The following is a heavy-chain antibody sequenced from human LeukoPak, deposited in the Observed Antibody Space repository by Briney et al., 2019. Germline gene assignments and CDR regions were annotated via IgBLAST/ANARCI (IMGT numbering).Heavy chain of an antibody. CDR3: ARGGSGNWNAPFDY. V-gene: IGHV3-30*02. D-gene: IGHD1-1*01. CDR2: IRYDGSTK. Sequence: GGSPRLSCAAAEFTLSSFGMHWGRPGPGQGVGGGAFIRYDGSTKYYTDSVKGRFTISRDNAKNSLYLQMNSLRTEDTAVYYCARGGSGNWNAPFDYWGQGTLVTVSS. CDR1: EFTLSSFG. J-gene: IGHJ4*02.